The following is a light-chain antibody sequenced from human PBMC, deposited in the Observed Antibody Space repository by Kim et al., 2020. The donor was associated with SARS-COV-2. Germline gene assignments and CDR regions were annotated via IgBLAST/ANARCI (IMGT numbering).Light chain of an antibody. Sequence: VSPGETATHSCRASQSVSSSLAWYQQKPGQAPRLLICGASTRATGIPARFSGSGTGTEFTLTISSLQSEDFAVYYCQQYNNWPPTFGQGTKVDIK. J-gene: IGKJ1*01. V-gene: IGKV3-15*01. CDR2: GAS. CDR3: QQYNNWPPT. CDR1: QSVSSS.